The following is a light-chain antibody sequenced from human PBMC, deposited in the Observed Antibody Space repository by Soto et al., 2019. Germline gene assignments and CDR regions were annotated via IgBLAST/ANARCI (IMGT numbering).Light chain of an antibody. V-gene: IGKV3-20*01. CDR2: GAS. J-gene: IGKJ3*01. CDR1: QSVSSSY. Sequence: EIVLTQSPGTLSLSPGERATLSCRASQSVSSSYLAWYQQKPGQAPRLLIYGASSRATGIPDRFSGSGCGTDFTLTISRLEPEDFAVYYCQQYGSSPPTTFGPGTKVDIK. CDR3: QQYGSSPPTT.